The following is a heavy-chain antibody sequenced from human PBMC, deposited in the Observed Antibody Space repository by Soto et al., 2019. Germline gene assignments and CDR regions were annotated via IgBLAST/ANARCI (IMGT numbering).Heavy chain of an antibody. CDR1: GGSFSGYY. D-gene: IGHD3-10*01. CDR3: ARGGRVRGVLGYYYGMDV. Sequence: SKTLSLTCAVYGGSFSGYYWSWIRQPPGKGLEWIGEINHSGSTNYNPSLKSRVTISVDTSKNQFSLKLSSVTAADTAVYYCARGGRVRGVLGYYYGMDVWGQGTTVTVSS. CDR2: INHSGST. V-gene: IGHV4-34*01. J-gene: IGHJ6*02.